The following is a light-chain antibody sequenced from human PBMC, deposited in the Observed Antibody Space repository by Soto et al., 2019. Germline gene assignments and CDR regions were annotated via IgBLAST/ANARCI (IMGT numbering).Light chain of an antibody. CDR2: KAS. V-gene: IGKV1-5*03. CDR3: QQYNSYPWT. CDR1: QRISSW. J-gene: IGKJ1*01. Sequence: DIQMTQSPSALSASVGDRVTITCRASQRISSWLAWYQQKPGKAPKLLIYKASSLESGVPSRFSGSGSGTEFNLTISSLQHDDFATYYCQQYNSYPWTFGQGTKV.